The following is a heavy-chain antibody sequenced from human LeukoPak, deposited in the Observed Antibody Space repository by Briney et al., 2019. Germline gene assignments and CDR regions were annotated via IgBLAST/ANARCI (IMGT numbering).Heavy chain of an antibody. CDR3: ARGAAGYSYG. Sequence: SETLSLTCTVSGGSLSSYYWSWIRQPPGKGLEWIGHIYYSGSTNYNPSLKSRVTISIDTSKNQFSLRLSSVTAADTAVYYCARGAAGYSYGWGQGTLVTVSS. J-gene: IGHJ4*02. CDR1: GGSLSSYY. V-gene: IGHV4-59*01. D-gene: IGHD5-18*01. CDR2: IYYSGST.